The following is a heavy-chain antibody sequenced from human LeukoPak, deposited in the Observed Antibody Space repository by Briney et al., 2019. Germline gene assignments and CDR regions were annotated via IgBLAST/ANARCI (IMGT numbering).Heavy chain of an antibody. D-gene: IGHD6-19*01. CDR2: INSDGSST. Sequence: GGSLRLSCAASGFTFSSYWMHWVRQAPGKGLVWVSRINSDGSSTSYADSVKGRFTISRDNAKNTLYLQMNSLRAEDTAVYYCAKSISFSEWLTDYWGQGTLVTVSS. J-gene: IGHJ4*02. V-gene: IGHV3-74*01. CDR1: GFTFSSYW. CDR3: AKSISFSEWLTDY.